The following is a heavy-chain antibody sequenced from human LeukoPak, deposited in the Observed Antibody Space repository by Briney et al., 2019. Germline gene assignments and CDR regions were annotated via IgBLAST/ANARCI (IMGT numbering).Heavy chain of an antibody. CDR1: GYSFTNYW. CDR2: IYPGDSDT. V-gene: IGHV5-51*01. CDR3: ARYSSTYYFNDNRFDP. J-gene: IGHJ5*02. Sequence: GESLKISCKGSGYSFTNYWIGWVRQMPGKGLEWMGIIYPGDSDTRYSPSFQGQVTISADKSISTAYLQWSSLKASDTAMYYCARYSSTYYFNDNRFDPWGQGTLVTVSS. D-gene: IGHD3-22*01.